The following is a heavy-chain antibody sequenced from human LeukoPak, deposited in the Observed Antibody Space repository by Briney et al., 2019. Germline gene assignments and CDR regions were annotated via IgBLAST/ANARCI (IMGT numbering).Heavy chain of an antibody. CDR2: IYSGGST. D-gene: IGHD5-12*01. Sequence: GGSLRLSCAASGFTVSSNYMSWVRQAPGKGLEWVSVIYSGGSTYYADSVKGRFTISRDSSKNTLYLQMNSLRAEDTAVYYCARNSGYDYYYYYYMDVWGKGTTVTVS. J-gene: IGHJ6*03. V-gene: IGHV3-53*01. CDR1: GFTVSSNY. CDR3: ARNSGYDYYYYYYMDV.